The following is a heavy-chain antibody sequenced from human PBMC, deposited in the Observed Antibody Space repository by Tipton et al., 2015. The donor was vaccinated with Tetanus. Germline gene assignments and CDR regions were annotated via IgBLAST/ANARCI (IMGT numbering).Heavy chain of an antibody. CDR2: ISSSSSYI. V-gene: IGHV3-21*01. CDR3: ARENGGYDYYFYYGMGV. Sequence: SLRLSCAASGFTFSSYSMNWVRQAPGKGLEWVSSISSSSSYIYYADSVKGRFTISRDNAKNSLYLQMNSLRAEDTAVYYCARENGGYDYYFYYGMGVWGQGTPGTVSS. D-gene: IGHD5-12*01. J-gene: IGHJ6*02. CDR1: GFTFSSYS.